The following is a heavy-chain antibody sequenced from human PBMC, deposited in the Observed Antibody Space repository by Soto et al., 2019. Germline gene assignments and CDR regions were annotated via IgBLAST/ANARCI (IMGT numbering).Heavy chain of an antibody. V-gene: IGHV3-30*03. Sequence: QVQLVESGGGVVQPGSSLRLSCAASGFTFSHYGIHWVRQAPGKGLEWLAVISYDGSNKHYADAVKGRFTVSRDNSKNTLYLQMNSLRAEDTAVYFCARYSGKYQGPIDYWGQGTLVTVSS. CDR3: ARYSGKYQGPIDY. CDR1: GFTFSHYG. CDR2: ISYDGSNK. D-gene: IGHD1-26*01. J-gene: IGHJ4*02.